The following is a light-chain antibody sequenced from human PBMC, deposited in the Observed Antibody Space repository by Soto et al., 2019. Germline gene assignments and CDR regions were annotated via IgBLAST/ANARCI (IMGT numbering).Light chain of an antibody. Sequence: EIVMTQSPPTLSVSPGERATLSCRASQSVGSKLAWYQQSPGQAPRLLIYDASNRATGIPARFSGSGSGTEFSLTISSLQSEDFAVYSCQQYGDWPGAFGGGTKVEIK. CDR2: DAS. V-gene: IGKV3D-15*01. CDR1: QSVGSK. CDR3: QQYGDWPGA. J-gene: IGKJ4*01.